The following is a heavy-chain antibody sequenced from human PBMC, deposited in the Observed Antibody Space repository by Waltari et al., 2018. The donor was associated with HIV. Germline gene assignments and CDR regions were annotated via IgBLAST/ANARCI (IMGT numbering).Heavy chain of an antibody. CDR2: INPNSGGT. Sequence: QVQLVQSGAEAKKPGASVRVLCKASGYTFTGYYMHWVRQAPGQGLEWMGWINPNSGGTNYAQKLQGRVTMTRDTSISTAYMELSRLRSDDTAVYYCARTFLYCSGGTCYFDYWGQGTLVTVSS. J-gene: IGHJ4*02. CDR1: GYTFTGYY. D-gene: IGHD2-15*01. CDR3: ARTFLYCSGGTCYFDY. V-gene: IGHV1-2*02.